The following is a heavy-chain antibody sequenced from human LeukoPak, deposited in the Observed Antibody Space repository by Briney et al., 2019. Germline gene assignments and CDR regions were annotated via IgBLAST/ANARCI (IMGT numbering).Heavy chain of an antibody. J-gene: IGHJ6*03. CDR2: IYHSGST. CDR3: ARGKGPTYYYYYMDV. Sequence: SETLSLTCAVSGDSISSGDYYWTWIRQPPGKGLEWVGYIYHSGSTYYNPSLKSRVTISVDRSRKQFSLKLSSVTAADTAVYYCARGKGPTYYYYYMDVWGKGTTVTVSS. CDR1: GDSISSGDYY. V-gene: IGHV4-30-2*01.